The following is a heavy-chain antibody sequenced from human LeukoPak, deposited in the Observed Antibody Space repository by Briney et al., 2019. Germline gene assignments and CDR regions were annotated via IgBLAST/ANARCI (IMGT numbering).Heavy chain of an antibody. V-gene: IGHV3-15*01. Sequence: GGSPRLSCAASGFTFSNAWMSWVRQAPGKGLEWVGRIKSKTDGGTTDYAAPVKGRFTISRDDSKNTLYLQMNSLKTEDTAVYYCTTVHYYGSGTYDYWGQGTLVTVSS. CDR1: GFTFSNAW. CDR2: IKSKTDGGTT. CDR3: TTVHYYGSGTYDY. J-gene: IGHJ4*02. D-gene: IGHD3-10*01.